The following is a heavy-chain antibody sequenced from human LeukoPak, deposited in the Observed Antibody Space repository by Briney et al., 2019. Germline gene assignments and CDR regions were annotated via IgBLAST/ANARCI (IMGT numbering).Heavy chain of an antibody. J-gene: IGHJ4*02. Sequence: PAETLSLTCAVYEGSLSGYFWSWVRQSPGQGLEWLAEISIDGVTNYNPSLKSRVTISVDTSKNQFSLKLSSVTAADTAVYYCARLPKKYYYGSGRNLGPAYYFDYWGQGTLVTVSS. V-gene: IGHV4-34*01. CDR2: ISIDGVT. CDR3: ARLPKKYYYGSGRNLGPAYYFDY. CDR1: EGSLSGYF. D-gene: IGHD3-10*01.